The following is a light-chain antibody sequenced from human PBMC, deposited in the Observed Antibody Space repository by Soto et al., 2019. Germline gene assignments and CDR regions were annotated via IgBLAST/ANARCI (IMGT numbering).Light chain of an antibody. Sequence: QSVLTQPASVSGSPGQSITISCTGTSSDVGGYNYVFWYQQHPGKAPKLMIYEVTNRPSGVSNRFSGSKSGNTASLTISGLQAEDEADYYCSSYAGSNKSVFGTGTKLTVL. V-gene: IGLV2-14*01. J-gene: IGLJ1*01. CDR2: EVT. CDR1: SSDVGGYNY. CDR3: SSYAGSNKSV.